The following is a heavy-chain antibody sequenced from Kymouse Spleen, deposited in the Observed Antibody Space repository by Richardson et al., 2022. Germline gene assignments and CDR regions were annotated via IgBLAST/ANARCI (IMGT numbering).Heavy chain of an antibody. CDR1: GFTFSGSA. Sequence: EVQLVESGGGLVQPGGSLKLSCAASGFTFSGSAMHWVRQASGKGLEWVGRIRSKANSYATAYAASVKGRFTISRDDSKNTAYLQMNSLKTEDTAVYYCTRLQLDPLAFDIWGQGTMVTVSS. D-gene: IGHD1-1*01. V-gene: IGHV3-73*02. CDR3: TRLQLDPLAFDI. CDR2: IRSKANSYAT. J-gene: IGHJ3*02.